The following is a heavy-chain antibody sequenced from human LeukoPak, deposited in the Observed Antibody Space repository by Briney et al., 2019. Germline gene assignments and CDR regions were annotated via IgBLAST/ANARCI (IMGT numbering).Heavy chain of an antibody. V-gene: IGHV1-2*02. CDR2: INPHSGGT. Sequence: ASVTVSCTASGFTFTDYYIHWVRQAPGQGLEWMGYINPHSGGTSSPQKFQGRVAMTTDTSISSAYMELSSLISDDTAMYYCVREGNELLSKDFDYWGQGTLVTVSS. J-gene: IGHJ4*02. CDR1: GFTFTDYY. D-gene: IGHD2-21*02. CDR3: VREGNELLSKDFDY.